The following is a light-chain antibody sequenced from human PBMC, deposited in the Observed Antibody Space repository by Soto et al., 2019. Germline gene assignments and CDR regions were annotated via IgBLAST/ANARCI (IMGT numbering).Light chain of an antibody. V-gene: IGKV1-5*03. CDR1: QSISSW. Sequence: IQMTQSPYTLSASVGDRVTITCRASQSISSWLAWYQQRPGKAPKLLIYKASSLESGVPSRFSGSGSGTEFTLTISSLQSVDFAVYYCQHRKTFGQGTKVDI. J-gene: IGKJ1*01. CDR2: KAS. CDR3: QHRKT.